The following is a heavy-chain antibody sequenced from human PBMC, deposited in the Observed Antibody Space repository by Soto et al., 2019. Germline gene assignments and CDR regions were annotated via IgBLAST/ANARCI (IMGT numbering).Heavy chain of an antibody. CDR2: ITRSADLS. CDR1: GFAFSSYS. D-gene: IGHD3-10*01. J-gene: IGHJ4*02. CDR3: AKWSGFGDL. Sequence: EVQLLESGGDLVQPGGSLRLSCEASGFAFSSYSITWVRQAPGKGLEYVSGITRSADLSFYADSVRGRFTVSRDNSKNTAYLQMNSLRVEDTAVYYCAKWSGFGDLWGQGTLVTVSS. V-gene: IGHV3-23*01.